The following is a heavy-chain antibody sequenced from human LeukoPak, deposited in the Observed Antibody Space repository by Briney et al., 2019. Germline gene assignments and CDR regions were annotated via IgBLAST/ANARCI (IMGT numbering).Heavy chain of an antibody. CDR2: IQSKTAGGTT. CDR3: TTYALSVSGAFDI. CDR1: GFTFNYAW. Sequence: PGGSLRLSCAASGFTFNYAWMSWVRQAPGKGLEWVGRIQSKTAGGTTDYAAPVKGRFTISRDDSKTTLFLQMNSLKTEDTAVYYCTTYALSVSGAFDIWGQGTMVTVSS. J-gene: IGHJ3*02. D-gene: IGHD3-10*01. V-gene: IGHV3-15*01.